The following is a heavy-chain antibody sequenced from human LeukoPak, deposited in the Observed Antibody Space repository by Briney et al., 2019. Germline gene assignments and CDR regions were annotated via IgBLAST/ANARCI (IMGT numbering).Heavy chain of an antibody. Sequence: SETLSLTCTVSGGSISSYYWNWIRQPPGKGLEWIGSISYSGSTNYNPSLESRVTISVDTSKNQISLKLSSVTAADTTVYYCARAPERWYSYGSYTYYYMDVWGKGTTVTISS. J-gene: IGHJ6*03. D-gene: IGHD5-18*01. CDR2: ISYSGST. CDR1: GGSISSYY. V-gene: IGHV4-59*01. CDR3: ARAPERWYSYGSYTYYYMDV.